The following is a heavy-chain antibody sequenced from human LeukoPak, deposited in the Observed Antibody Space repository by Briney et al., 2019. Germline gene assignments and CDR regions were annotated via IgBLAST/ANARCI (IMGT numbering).Heavy chain of an antibody. CDR1: GGSINNYY. V-gene: IGHV4-59*01. J-gene: IGHJ4*02. Sequence: PSGTLSLTCNVSGGSINNYYWSWLRQPPGKGLEWIGYIYFTGGTNYNPSLKSRVTMSIDTSKNQFSLKLNSVTAADTAFYYCARGGGLFDYWGQGSLVTVSS. CDR2: IYFTGGT. CDR3: ARGGGLFDY. D-gene: IGHD3-10*01.